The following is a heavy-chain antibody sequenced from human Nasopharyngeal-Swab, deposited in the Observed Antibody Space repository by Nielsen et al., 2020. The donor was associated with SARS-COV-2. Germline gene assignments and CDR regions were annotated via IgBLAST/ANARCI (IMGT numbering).Heavy chain of an antibody. CDR2: IYSSGGT. Sequence: GESLKISCAASGFTVNSTFMTWVRQAPGKGLEWVSLIYSSGGTHYADSVKGRFTISRDNSNNTLYLQMNSLSPDDTAVYYCARDGYSYDDAFDIWGQGTLVTVSS. CDR1: GFTVNSTF. D-gene: IGHD5-18*01. J-gene: IGHJ3*02. CDR3: ARDGYSYDDAFDI. V-gene: IGHV3-66*03.